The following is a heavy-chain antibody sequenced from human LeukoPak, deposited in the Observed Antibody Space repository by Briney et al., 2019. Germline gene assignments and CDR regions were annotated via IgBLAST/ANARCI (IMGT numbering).Heavy chain of an antibody. J-gene: IGHJ4*02. CDR3: AKGGYDILTGYKN. V-gene: IGHV3-64*01. D-gene: IGHD3-9*01. CDR2: ISSNGGST. CDR1: GFTLSIYA. Sequence: GGSLRLSCAASGFTLSIYAVHWVRQARGEGVEDVSAISSNGGSTYYANSVKGRFTISRDNSKNTLYLQMGSLRAEDMAVYYCAKGGYDILTGYKNWGQGTLVTVSS.